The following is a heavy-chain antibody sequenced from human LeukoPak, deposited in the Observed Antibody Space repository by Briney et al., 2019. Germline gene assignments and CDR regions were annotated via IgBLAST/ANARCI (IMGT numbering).Heavy chain of an antibody. CDR3: ASGAAADPFDY. CDR1: GGSISSSSYY. CDR2: IYTSGST. D-gene: IGHD6-13*01. Sequence: SETLSLTCTVSGGSISSSSYYWSWIRQPAGKGLEWIGRIYTSGSTNYNPSLKSRVTMSVDTSKNQFSLKLSSVTAADTAVYYCASGAAADPFDYWGQGTLVTVSS. V-gene: IGHV4-61*02. J-gene: IGHJ4*02.